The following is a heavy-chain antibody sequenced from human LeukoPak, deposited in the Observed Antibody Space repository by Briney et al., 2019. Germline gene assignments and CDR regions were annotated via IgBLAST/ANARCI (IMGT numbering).Heavy chain of an antibody. D-gene: IGHD6-6*01. J-gene: IGHJ4*02. CDR1: GFTFSSYS. Sequence: GGSLRLSCAASGFTFSSYSMNWVRQAPGKGLEWVTAISSSSSYIYYADSVKGRFTISRDNAKNSLYLQMNSLRAEDTAVYYCARDEYSSSSVDYWGQGNLVTVSS. V-gene: IGHV3-21*01. CDR3: ARDEYSSSSVDY. CDR2: ISSSSSYI.